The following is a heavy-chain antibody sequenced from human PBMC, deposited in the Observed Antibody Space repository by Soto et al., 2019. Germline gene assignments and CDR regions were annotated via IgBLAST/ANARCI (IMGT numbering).Heavy chain of an antibody. CDR2: IYWDDDK. J-gene: IGHJ4*02. V-gene: IGHV2-5*02. Sequence: QITLKESGPTLVRPAQTLTLTCDFSGFSLSTYHMGVAWIRQPPGKALEWLALIYWDDDKRYSPSLKDRLAISNDTSSKQVVLTTTNIDPGDSATYFRAPAGDYDLLTFDHWGPGTLVTVSS. D-gene: IGHD4-17*01. CDR3: APAGDYDLLTFDH. CDR1: GFSLSTYHMG.